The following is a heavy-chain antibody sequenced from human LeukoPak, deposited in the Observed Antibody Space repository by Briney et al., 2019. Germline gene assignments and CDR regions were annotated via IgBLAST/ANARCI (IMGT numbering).Heavy chain of an antibody. CDR2: INPSGGRT. D-gene: IGHD1-26*01. CDR3: AREFQGAIGEGGTPHAFDT. V-gene: IGHV1-46*01. Sequence: GASVKVSCKASGYTFTSYYMHWVRQAPGQGLEWMGIINPSGGRTSYAQKFQGRVTVTRDMSTSTVYMELSSLRSDDTAVYYCAREFQGAIGEGGTPHAFDTWGQGTMVTVSS. CDR1: GYTFTSYY. J-gene: IGHJ3*02.